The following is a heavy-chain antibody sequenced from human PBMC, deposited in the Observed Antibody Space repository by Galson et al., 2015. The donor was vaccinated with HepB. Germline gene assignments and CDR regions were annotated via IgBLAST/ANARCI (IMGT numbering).Heavy chain of an antibody. J-gene: IGHJ4*02. CDR3: ARSPGGYYGSGSPLDY. CDR1: GFTFSSYS. Sequence: SLRLSCAASGFTFSSYSMNWVRQAPGKGLEWVSSISSSSSYIYYADSVKGRFTISRDNAKNSLYLQMNSLRAEDTAVYYCARSPGGYYGSGSPLDYWGQGTLVTVSS. V-gene: IGHV3-21*01. D-gene: IGHD3-10*01. CDR2: ISSSSSYI.